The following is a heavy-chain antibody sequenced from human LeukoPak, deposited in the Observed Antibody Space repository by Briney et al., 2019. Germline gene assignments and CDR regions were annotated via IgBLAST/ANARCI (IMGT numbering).Heavy chain of an antibody. V-gene: IGHV1-3*01. CDR2: INAGNGNT. D-gene: IGHD6-13*01. CDR3: ARIQAIAAAGFGY. Sequence: ASVKVSCKASGYTFTNYAMHWVRQAPGQRLEWMGWINAGNGNTEYSQKFQGRVTITRDTSASTAYMELSSLRSEDTAVYYCARIQAIAAAGFGYWGQGTLVTVSS. J-gene: IGHJ4*02. CDR1: GYTFTNYA.